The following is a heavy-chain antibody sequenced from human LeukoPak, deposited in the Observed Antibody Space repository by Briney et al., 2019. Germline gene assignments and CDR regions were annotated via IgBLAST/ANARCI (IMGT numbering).Heavy chain of an antibody. CDR2: IYYSGST. J-gene: IGHJ4*02. CDR1: GGSISSSSYY. V-gene: IGHV4-39*01. D-gene: IGHD3-10*01. Sequence: TSETLSLTCTVSGGSISSSSYYWGWIRQPPGKGLEWVGSIYYSGSTYYNPSLKSRLTISVDTSKNQFSLKLSSVTAADTAVYYCARLDLRSRALDSWGQGTLVTVSS. CDR3: ARLDLRSRALDS.